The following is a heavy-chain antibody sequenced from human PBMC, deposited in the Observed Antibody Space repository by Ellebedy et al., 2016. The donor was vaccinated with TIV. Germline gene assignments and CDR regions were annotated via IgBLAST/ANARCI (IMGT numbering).Heavy chain of an antibody. J-gene: IGHJ6*02. CDR1: GFTFSSYG. V-gene: IGHV3-33*01. CDR3: ARDGWGHSGYYYGMDV. CDR2: IWYDGSNK. Sequence: GESLKISXAASGFTFSSYGMHWVRQAPGKGLEWVAVIWYDGSNKYYADSVKGRFTISRDNSKNTLYLQMNSLRAEDTAVYYCARDGWGHSGYYYGMDVWGQGTTVTVSS. D-gene: IGHD6-19*01.